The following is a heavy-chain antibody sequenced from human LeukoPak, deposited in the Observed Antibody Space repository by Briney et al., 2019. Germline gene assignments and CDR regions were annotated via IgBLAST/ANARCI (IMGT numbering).Heavy chain of an antibody. D-gene: IGHD6-19*01. J-gene: IGHJ4*02. V-gene: IGHV4-59*01. CDR2: IYYSGST. CDR3: ARVMFSVAGTKFDY. CDR1: GGSISSYY. Sequence: SETLSLTCTVSGGSISSYYWSWIRQPPGKGLEWIGYIYYSGSTNYNPSLKSRVTISVDTSKNQFSLKLSSVTAADTAVYYCARVMFSVAGTKFDYWGKGTLVTVSS.